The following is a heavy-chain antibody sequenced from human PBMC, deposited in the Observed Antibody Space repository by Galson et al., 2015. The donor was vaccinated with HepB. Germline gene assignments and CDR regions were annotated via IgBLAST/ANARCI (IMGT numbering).Heavy chain of an antibody. J-gene: IGHJ5*02. Sequence: QSGAEVKKPGESLKISCKGSGYSFTSYWIGWVRQMPGKGLEWMGIIYPGDSDTRYSPSFQGQVTISADKSISTAYLQWSSLKASDTAMYYCARMDDILTGYSPGNWFDPWGQGTLVTVSS. D-gene: IGHD3-9*01. V-gene: IGHV5-51*01. CDR3: ARMDDILTGYSPGNWFDP. CDR1: GYSFTSYW. CDR2: IYPGDSDT.